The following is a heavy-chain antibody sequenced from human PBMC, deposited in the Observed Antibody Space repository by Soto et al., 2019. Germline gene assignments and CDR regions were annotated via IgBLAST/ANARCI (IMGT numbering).Heavy chain of an antibody. D-gene: IGHD3-3*01. CDR1: GGSISSGGYY. Sequence: QVQLQESGPGLVKPSQTLSLTCTVSGGSISSGGYYWSWIRQHPGKGLEWIGYIYYSGSTYYNPSLKSRVTISVDTSKNQFSLKLSSVTAADTAVYYCASGKIYDFWSGYYTGLSSPGGMDVWGQGTTVTVSS. CDR3: ASGKIYDFWSGYYTGLSSPGGMDV. CDR2: IYYSGST. V-gene: IGHV4-31*03. J-gene: IGHJ6*02.